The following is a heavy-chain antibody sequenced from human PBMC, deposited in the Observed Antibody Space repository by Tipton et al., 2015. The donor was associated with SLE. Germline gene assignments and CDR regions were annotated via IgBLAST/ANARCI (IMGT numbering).Heavy chain of an antibody. D-gene: IGHD2-21*01. V-gene: IGHV4-59*08. J-gene: IGHJ6*02. CDR2: ISYGGDT. Sequence: TLSLTCSVSGGSISSHHWIWIRQPPGKGLEWIGYISYGGDTNYNPSLKSRVTISVDTAKNQFSLKLTSVTAADTAVYYCARGLLTWRGAIVGVDVWGQGTSVSVS. CDR3: ARGLLTWRGAIVGVDV. CDR1: GGSISSHH.